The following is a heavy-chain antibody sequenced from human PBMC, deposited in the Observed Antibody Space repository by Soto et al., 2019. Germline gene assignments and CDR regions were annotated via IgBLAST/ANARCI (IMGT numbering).Heavy chain of an antibody. J-gene: IGHJ4*02. CDR3: AKGIYSYGYNSFDY. CDR2: ISGSGDSS. CDR1: GFTFSSYA. V-gene: IGHV3-23*01. Sequence: GGSLRLSCAASGFTFSSYAMSWVRQAPGKGLEWVSAISGSGDSSYDADSVKGRFTISRDNSKNTLYLQMNSLRAEDTAVYYCAKGIYSYGYNSFDYWSQGTLVTVSS. D-gene: IGHD5-18*01.